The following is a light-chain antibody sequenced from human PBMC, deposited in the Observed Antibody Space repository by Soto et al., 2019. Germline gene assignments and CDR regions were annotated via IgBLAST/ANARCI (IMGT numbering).Light chain of an antibody. CDR1: QDISNS. J-gene: IGKJ4*01. Sequence: DIQMTQSPSSLSASVGDRVTITCQASQDISNSLTWYQQKPGKAPKLLIYDASNLETGVPPRFSGSGSGTDFTFTISSLQPEDIATYYCQQYDSLPLTFGGRTKVEIK. CDR2: DAS. CDR3: QQYDSLPLT. V-gene: IGKV1-33*01.